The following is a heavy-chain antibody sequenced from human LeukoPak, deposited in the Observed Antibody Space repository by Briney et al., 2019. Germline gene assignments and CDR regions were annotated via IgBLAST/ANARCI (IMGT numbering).Heavy chain of an antibody. V-gene: IGHV3-43*02. Sequence: PGGSLRLSCAASGFTFDDYAMHWVRQAPGKGLEWVSLISGDGGSTYYADSVKGRFTISRDNSKNSLYLQMNSLRTDDTALYYSAKDNPVGDNYRGHSFDYWGQGTLVTVSS. J-gene: IGHJ4*02. CDR2: ISGDGGST. D-gene: IGHD5-24*01. CDR1: GFTFDDYA. CDR3: AKDNPVGDNYRGHSFDY.